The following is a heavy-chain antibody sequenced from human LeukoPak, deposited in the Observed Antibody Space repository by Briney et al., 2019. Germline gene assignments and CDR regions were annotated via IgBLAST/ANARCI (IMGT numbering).Heavy chain of an antibody. D-gene: IGHD6-13*01. CDR1: GFTVSSNY. CDR2: IYSDGST. Sequence: GGSLRLSCAASGFTVSSNYMSWVRQAPGKGLEWVSVIYSDGSTDYADSVKGLFTISRDNSKNMVYLQMNTLRAEDTAVYYCARASSSWYGDYWGQGTLVTVSS. V-gene: IGHV3-53*01. CDR3: ARASSSWYGDY. J-gene: IGHJ4*02.